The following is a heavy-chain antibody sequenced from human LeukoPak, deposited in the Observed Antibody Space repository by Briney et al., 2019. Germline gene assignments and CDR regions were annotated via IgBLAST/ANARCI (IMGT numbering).Heavy chain of an antibody. CDR2: ISSSSSTI. CDR1: GFTFSSYS. D-gene: IGHD3-16*01. V-gene: IGHV3-48*04. CDR3: ARESVEGGADLHAFDI. Sequence: GGSLRLSCAAYGFTFSSYSMNWVRQAPGKGLEWVSYISSSSSTIYYADSVKGRFTISRDNAKNSLYLQMNSLRAEDTAVYYCARESVEGGADLHAFDIWGQGTMVTVSS. J-gene: IGHJ3*02.